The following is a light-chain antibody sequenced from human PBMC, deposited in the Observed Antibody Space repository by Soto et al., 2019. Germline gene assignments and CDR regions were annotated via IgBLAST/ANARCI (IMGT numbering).Light chain of an antibody. CDR3: AAWDDSLNGSV. Sequence: QSVLTQPPSASGTPGQRITISCSGSSSNIGSHTVNWHQQVPGTAPKLLIYSNNERPSGVPDLFSVSKSGTSASLAISGLQSGDEADYYCAAWDDSLNGSVFGTGTKLTVL. CDR2: SNN. CDR1: SSNIGSHT. J-gene: IGLJ1*01. V-gene: IGLV1-44*01.